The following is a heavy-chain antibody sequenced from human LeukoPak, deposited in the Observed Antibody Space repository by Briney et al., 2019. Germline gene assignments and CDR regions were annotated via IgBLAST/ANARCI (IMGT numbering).Heavy chain of an antibody. V-gene: IGHV3-23*01. J-gene: IGHJ4*02. CDR3: AKDLYGDYVPSLFDY. CDR1: GFTFSNYW. CDR2: ISGSGGST. Sequence: GGSLRLPCAAPGFTFSNYWMSWVRQAPGKGLEWVSAISGSGGSTYYADSVKSRFTISRDNPKNTLYLQMNSLRAEDTAVYYCAKDLYGDYVPSLFDYWGQGTLVTVSS. D-gene: IGHD4-17*01.